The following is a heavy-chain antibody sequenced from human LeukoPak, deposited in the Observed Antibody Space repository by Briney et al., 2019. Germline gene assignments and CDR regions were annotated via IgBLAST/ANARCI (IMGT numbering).Heavy chain of an antibody. CDR2: IYNSAGT. V-gene: IGHV4-59*08. CDR1: GGSMRNYY. CDR3: ARHKRHDGTSPTAWFDP. Sequence: SETLSLTCSVSGGSMRNYYWSWIRQPPGKGLEWIGFIYNSAGTTYSPSLKSRVTISLDTSKNQFSLRLSSVTAADTAVYYCARHKRHDGTSPTAWFDPWGQGTLVTVSS. D-gene: IGHD5-24*01. J-gene: IGHJ5*02.